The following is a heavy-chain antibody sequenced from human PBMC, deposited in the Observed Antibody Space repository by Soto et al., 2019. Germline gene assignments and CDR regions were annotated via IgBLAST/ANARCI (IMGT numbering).Heavy chain of an antibody. J-gene: IGHJ3*02. CDR2: ISAYNGNT. D-gene: IGHD5-12*01. CDR3: ARDWFWNGGYDYFGAFDI. CDR1: GYTFTSYG. Sequence: QVQLVQSGAEVKKPGASVKVSCKASGYTFTSYGISWVRQAPGQGLEWMGWISAYNGNTNYAQKLQGRVTMTTDTSKSTAYMELRGLRSDDTAVYYCARDWFWNGGYDYFGAFDIWGQGTMVTVSS. V-gene: IGHV1-18*01.